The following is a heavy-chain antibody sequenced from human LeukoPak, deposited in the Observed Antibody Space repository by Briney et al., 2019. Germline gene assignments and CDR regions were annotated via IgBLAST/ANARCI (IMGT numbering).Heavy chain of an antibody. D-gene: IGHD6-19*01. CDR1: DFIFTKYG. Sequence: ASVKVSCKASDFIFTKYGISWVRQAPGQGLEWVGWISGYNGDTNYAQKLQGRVTMTTDTSTTTAYMELRSLRSDDTAFYYCARDPSNTSGWKTWFDTWGQGTLVTVSS. CDR2: ISGYNGDT. J-gene: IGHJ5*02. CDR3: ARDPSNTSGWKTWFDT. V-gene: IGHV1-18*01.